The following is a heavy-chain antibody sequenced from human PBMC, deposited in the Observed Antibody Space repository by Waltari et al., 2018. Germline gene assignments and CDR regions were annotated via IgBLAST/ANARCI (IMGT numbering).Heavy chain of an antibody. CDR3: ARESGYSDL. CDR1: GGSSSSGSYY. Sequence: QVQLQESGPGLVKASQTLSLTCTVPGGSSSSGSYYWSWIRQPAGKGRAWVGRIYTSGSTSYNPSLKSRVTLSVDTSKNQFSLRLSSVTAADTAVYYCARESGYSDLWGRGTLVTVSS. J-gene: IGHJ2*01. CDR2: IYTSGST. V-gene: IGHV4-61*02.